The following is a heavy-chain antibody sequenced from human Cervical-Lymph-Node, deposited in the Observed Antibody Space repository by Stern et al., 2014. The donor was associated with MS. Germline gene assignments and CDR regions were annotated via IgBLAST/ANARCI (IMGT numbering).Heavy chain of an antibody. CDR1: GFNFSSYA. V-gene: IGHV3-30-3*01. J-gene: IGHJ6*02. CDR3: ARDLVWFGELDWGAMDV. D-gene: IGHD3-10*01. Sequence: VQLVESGGGVVQPGRALRLSCAATGFNFSSYAMQWVRQAPGKGLEWLAVISYDGSKAYYTESVKGRFTVSRDNSKNTLFLQVSSLRPEDTAEYYCARDLVWFGELDWGAMDVWGHGTTVTVS. CDR2: ISYDGSKA.